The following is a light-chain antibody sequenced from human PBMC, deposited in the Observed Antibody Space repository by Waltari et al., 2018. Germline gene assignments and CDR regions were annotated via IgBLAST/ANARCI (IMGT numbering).Light chain of an antibody. Sequence: SYVVTQSPSVSVAPGATARITCGGDNIGSKGVHWYQQRPGQAPVLVISYDSDRPSGIRERFAGANPGNTATLTISWVEAEDEADYYYLVWHSTIDHQGVFGGGTKLTVL. V-gene: IGLV3-21*04. CDR3: LVWHSTIDHQGV. CDR2: YDS. CDR1: NIGSKG. J-gene: IGLJ2*01.